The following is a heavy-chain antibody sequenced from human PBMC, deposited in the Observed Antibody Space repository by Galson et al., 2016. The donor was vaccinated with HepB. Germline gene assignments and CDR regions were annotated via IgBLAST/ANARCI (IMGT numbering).Heavy chain of an antibody. CDR1: GYLFTDYY. V-gene: IGHV1-2*02. CDR3: ARINAAALDALDV. J-gene: IGHJ3*01. CDR2: FSPNSGDT. Sequence: SVKVSCKASGYLFTDYYIHWVRQAPGQGLEWMGWFSPNSGDTNYAQKFRGRVTLTRDTSIPTSFLELDSLRSDDTATFYCARINAAALDALDVWGQGTTVTVSS. D-gene: IGHD6-25*01.